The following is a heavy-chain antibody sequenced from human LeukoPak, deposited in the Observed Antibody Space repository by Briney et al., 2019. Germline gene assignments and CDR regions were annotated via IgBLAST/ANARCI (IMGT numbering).Heavy chain of an antibody. CDR3: AREAGPGWFDP. CDR1: GGSISSSSYY. CDR2: IYYSGST. Sequence: SETLSLTCTVSGGSISSSSYYWGWIRQPPGKGLEWIGSIYYSGSTYYNPSLKSRVTISVDTSKNQFSLKLSSVTAADTAVYYCAREAGPGWFDPWGQGTLVTVSS. V-gene: IGHV4-39*07. J-gene: IGHJ5*02.